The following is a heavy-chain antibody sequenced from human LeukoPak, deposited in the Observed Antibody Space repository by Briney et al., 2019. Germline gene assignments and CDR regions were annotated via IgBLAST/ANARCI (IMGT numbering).Heavy chain of an antibody. CDR2: ISTDGINT. CDR3: VKDLSGTYSFDY. D-gene: IGHD1-26*01. J-gene: IGHJ4*02. V-gene: IGHV3-64D*09. CDR1: GFTFSNYV. Sequence: SGGSLRLSCSASGFTFSNYVMHWVRKAPGKGLEYVSTISTDGINTRYADSLKGRFTISRDNSKNTLYLQMSSLRPEDTAVYFCVKDLSGTYSFDYWGQGTLVTVSS.